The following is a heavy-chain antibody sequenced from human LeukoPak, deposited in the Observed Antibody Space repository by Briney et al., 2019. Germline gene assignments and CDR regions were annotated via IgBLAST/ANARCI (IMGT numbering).Heavy chain of an antibody. V-gene: IGHV4-34*01. CDR3: ARGLNYSDTTGYYPAYMDV. D-gene: IGHD3-22*01. J-gene: IGHJ6*03. CDR2: ISHSGNS. Sequence: SETLSPTCAVYGGSFSGYYWSWIRQPPGKGLECIGEISHSGNSNYNPSLKSRVTISVDTSKNQFSLRLSSLTAADAALYYCARGLNYSDTTGYYPAYMDVWGRGTTVTVSS. CDR1: GGSFSGYY.